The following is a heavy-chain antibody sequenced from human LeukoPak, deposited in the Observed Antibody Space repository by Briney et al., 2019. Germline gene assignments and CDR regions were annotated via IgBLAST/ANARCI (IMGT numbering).Heavy chain of an antibody. V-gene: IGHV3-30*02. D-gene: IGHD2-15*01. J-gene: IGHJ6*03. CDR1: GFTFSSYG. CDR3: AKNGDRGAYCSGGTCYPYYHYYMDV. Sequence: LTGGSLRLSCAASGFTFSSYGMHWVRQAPGKGLEWVAFIRYDGSNKYYADSVKGRFTISRDNSKNTLYLQMNSLRAEDTAIYYCAKNGDRGAYCSGGTCYPYYHYYMDVWGKGTTVTISS. CDR2: IRYDGSNK.